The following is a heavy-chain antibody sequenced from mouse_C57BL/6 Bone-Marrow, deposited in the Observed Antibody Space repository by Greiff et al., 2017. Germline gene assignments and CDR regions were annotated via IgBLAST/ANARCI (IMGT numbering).Heavy chain of an antibody. J-gene: IGHJ2*01. Sequence: VQLQQPGAELVKPGASVKLSCKASGYTFTSYWMQWVKQRPGQGLEWIGEIDPSDSYTNYNQKFKGKATLTVDTSSSTAYMQLSSLTSEDSAVYYCARNDGYPLFDYWGQGTTLTVSS. CDR2: IDPSDSYT. D-gene: IGHD2-3*01. CDR3: ARNDGYPLFDY. CDR1: GYTFTSYW. V-gene: IGHV1-50*01.